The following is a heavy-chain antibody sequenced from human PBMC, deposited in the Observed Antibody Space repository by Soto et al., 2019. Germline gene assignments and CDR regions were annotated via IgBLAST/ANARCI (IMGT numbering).Heavy chain of an antibody. D-gene: IGHD6-19*01. CDR3: AKDLIGAVAGTDYYYYCGMDV. V-gene: IGHV3-30*18. CDR1: GFTFSSYG. CDR2: ISYDGSNK. Sequence: QVQLVESGGGVVQPGRSLRLSCAASGFTFSSYGMHWVRQAPGKGLEWVAVISYDGSNKYYADSVKGRFTISRDNSKNTLYLQMNSLRAEDTAVYYCAKDLIGAVAGTDYYYYCGMDVWGQGPTVTVSS. J-gene: IGHJ6*02.